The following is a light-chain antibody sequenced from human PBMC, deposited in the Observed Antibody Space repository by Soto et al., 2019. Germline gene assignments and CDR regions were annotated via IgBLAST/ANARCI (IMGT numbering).Light chain of an antibody. CDR1: QSIRSW. CDR2: DAS. Sequence: DVKMTQSPSTVSAYVGDRVTITGRASQSIRSWLAWYQQKPGKAPKLLISDASRLKSGVPSRFSGSGSGTEFALTISSLQPDDFATYYCHQYNSFSPWTFGQGTKVDI. J-gene: IGKJ1*01. V-gene: IGKV1-5*01. CDR3: HQYNSFSPWT.